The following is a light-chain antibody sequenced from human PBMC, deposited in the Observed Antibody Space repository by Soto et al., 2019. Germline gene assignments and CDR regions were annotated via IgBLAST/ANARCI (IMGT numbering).Light chain of an antibody. J-gene: IGKJ1*01. CDR1: QSVSSN. V-gene: IGKV3-15*01. Sequence: EIVMTQSXATLSVSPGERATLSCRASQSVSSNLAWYQQKPGQAPRLLIYGASTRATGIPARFXXXXXXXXXXXXISSLQSEDFAVYYCQQYNNWPPWTFGQGTKVEIK. CDR2: GAS. CDR3: QQYNNWPPWT.